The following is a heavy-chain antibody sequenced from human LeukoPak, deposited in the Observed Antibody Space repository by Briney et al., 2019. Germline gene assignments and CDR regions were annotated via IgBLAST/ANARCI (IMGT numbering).Heavy chain of an antibody. D-gene: IGHD3-10*01. CDR3: ARGSGSGSYYPDY. CDR1: GGSVSSGSYY. Sequence: SETLSLTCTVSGGSVSSGSYYWSWIRQPPGKGLEWIGYIYYSGSTNYNPSLKSRVTISVDTSKNQFSLKLSSVTAADTAVYYCARGSGSGSYYPDYWGRGTLVTVSS. V-gene: IGHV4-61*01. CDR2: IYYSGST. J-gene: IGHJ4*02.